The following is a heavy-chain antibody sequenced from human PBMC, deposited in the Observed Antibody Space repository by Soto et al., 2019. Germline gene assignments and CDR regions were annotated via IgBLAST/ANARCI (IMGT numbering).Heavy chain of an antibody. CDR2: INSDGSST. V-gene: IGHV3-74*01. Sequence: GGSLRLSCAASGFTFSSYWMHWVRQAPGKGLVWVSRINSDGSSTSYADSVKGRFTISRDNAKNTLYLQMNSLRAEDTAVYYCAREGAAAGRRYAFDIWGQGTMVTVSS. J-gene: IGHJ3*02. D-gene: IGHD6-13*01. CDR1: GFTFSSYW. CDR3: AREGAAAGRRYAFDI.